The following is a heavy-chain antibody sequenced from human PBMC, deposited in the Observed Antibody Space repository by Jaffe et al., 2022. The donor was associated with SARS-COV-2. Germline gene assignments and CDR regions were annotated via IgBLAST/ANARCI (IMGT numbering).Heavy chain of an antibody. CDR1: GFDFACCA. CDR3: AKGRGQDRENWFFDV. D-gene: IGHD1-26*01. CDR2: ITNGNGGRT. Sequence: EVRLLESGGGLVQPGGSLRLSCAASGFDFACCAMSWVRQAPGKGLEWVSTITNGNGGRTDYADSVKGRLTISRDNSENTLYLQMNNLRVEDTAVYYCAKGRGQDRENWFFDVWGRGTLVTVSS. V-gene: IGHV3-23*01. J-gene: IGHJ2*01.